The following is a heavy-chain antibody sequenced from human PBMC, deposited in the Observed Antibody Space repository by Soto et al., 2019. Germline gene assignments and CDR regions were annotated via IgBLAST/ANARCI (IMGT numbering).Heavy chain of an antibody. D-gene: IGHD2-15*01. CDR1: GFTFSGFD. CDR3: ARGQEVGAHFFDS. V-gene: IGHV3-13*01. CDR2: IGTAGDT. Sequence: GGSLRLSCEASGFTFSGFDMHWVRQPTGKGLEWVSTIGTAGDTYYAVSVKGRFTISRDNAKNSLSLQMNSLRAGDTAVYFCARGQEVGAHFFDSWGQGTQVTVCS. J-gene: IGHJ4*02.